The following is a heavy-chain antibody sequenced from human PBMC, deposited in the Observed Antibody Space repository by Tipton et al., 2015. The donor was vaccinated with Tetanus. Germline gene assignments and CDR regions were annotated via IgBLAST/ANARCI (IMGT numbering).Heavy chain of an antibody. CDR1: GYSFTSYW. Sequence: MQLVQSGAEVKKPGESLKISCKGSGYSFTSYWIGWVRQMPGKGLEWMGIIYPGDSDTRYSPSFQGQVTISADKSTSTAYLQWSSLKASDTAMYYCARPTSSGWYPSRPAESFQPWGQGTLVTVSS. CDR3: ARPTSSGWYPSRPAESFQP. CDR2: IYPGDSDT. J-gene: IGHJ1*01. D-gene: IGHD6-19*01. V-gene: IGHV5-51*01.